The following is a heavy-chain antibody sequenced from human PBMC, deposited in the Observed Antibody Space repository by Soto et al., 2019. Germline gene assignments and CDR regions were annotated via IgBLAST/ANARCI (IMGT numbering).Heavy chain of an antibody. CDR3: ARDYYDSSGYPGY. V-gene: IGHV1-69*01. D-gene: IGHD3-22*01. J-gene: IGHJ4*02. CDR1: GGTFRSYG. CDR2: NIPIFGTT. Sequence: QVQLVQSGAEVKKPGSSVKVSCEASGGTFRSYGITWVRQAPGQGLEWMGGNIPIFGTTNYAQKFQGRVTITADESTNIAYMELSSLRSEDTAVYYCARDYYDSSGYPGYWGQGTLVTVSS.